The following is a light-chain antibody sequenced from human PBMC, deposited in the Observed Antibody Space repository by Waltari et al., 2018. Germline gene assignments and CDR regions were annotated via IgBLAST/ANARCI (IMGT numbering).Light chain of an antibody. CDR1: SSNIGAGYD. Sequence: QSGLTQPPSVSGAPGQRVTISCTGSSSNIGAGYDVHWYQLLPGTAPKLLIYGNSNRPSGVPDGCSGSKSGTSASLAITGLQAEDEADYYCQSYDSSLSGSIFGGGTKLTVL. V-gene: IGLV1-40*01. CDR2: GNS. CDR3: QSYDSSLSGSI. J-gene: IGLJ2*01.